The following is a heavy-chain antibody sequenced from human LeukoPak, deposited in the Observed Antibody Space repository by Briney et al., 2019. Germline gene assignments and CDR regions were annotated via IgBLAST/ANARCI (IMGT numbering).Heavy chain of an antibody. Sequence: GASVKVSCKASGYTFTSYAVNWMRQAPGQGLECMGWIKTDTGKPTYAQGFTGRFVFSLDTSVSTAYLQISSLKTKDIAVYYCARIAAGGSGYFDYWGQGTLVTVSS. V-gene: IGHV7-4-1*02. CDR2: IKTDTGKP. J-gene: IGHJ4*02. CDR1: GYTFTSYA. D-gene: IGHD6-25*01. CDR3: ARIAAGGSGYFDY.